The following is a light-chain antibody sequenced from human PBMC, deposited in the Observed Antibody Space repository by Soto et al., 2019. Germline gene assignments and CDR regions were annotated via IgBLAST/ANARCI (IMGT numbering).Light chain of an antibody. CDR3: CSYAGSSTVV. CDR1: STDFVSYNR. CDR2: EGS. J-gene: IGLJ2*01. V-gene: IGLV2-23*01. Sequence: QSALTQPPSVSGSPGQSVTISCTGTSTDFVSYNRVSWYQQPPGTAPKLIIYEGSKRPSGVSNRFSGSKSGNTASLTISGLQAEDEADYYCCSYAGSSTVVFGGGTKVTVL.